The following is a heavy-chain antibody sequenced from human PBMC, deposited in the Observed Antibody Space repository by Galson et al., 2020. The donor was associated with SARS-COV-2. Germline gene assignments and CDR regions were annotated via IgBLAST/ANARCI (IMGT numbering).Heavy chain of an antibody. D-gene: IGHD1-26*01. CDR2: TYYRSKWSS. J-gene: IGHJ3*02. CDR1: GDSVSSNSAA. CDR3: AGRVAGANSLDI. V-gene: IGHV6-1*01. Sequence: GDSVSSNSAAWNWIRQSPSRGLEWLGRTYYRSKWSSDYAVSVKSRITINPDTSKNQFSLQLNSVTPEDTAMYYCAGRVAGANSLDIWGQGTMVIVSS.